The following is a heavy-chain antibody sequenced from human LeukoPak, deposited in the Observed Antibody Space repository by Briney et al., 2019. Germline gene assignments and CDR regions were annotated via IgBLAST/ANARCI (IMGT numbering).Heavy chain of an antibody. V-gene: IGHV3-48*04. Sequence: QSGGSLRLSCAASGFTFSSYSMNWVRQAPGKGLEWVSYISSSSSTIYYADSVKGRFTISRDNAKNSLYLQMNSLRAEDTAVYYCARSRGGFGELSALFDYWGQGTLVTVSS. J-gene: IGHJ4*02. CDR3: ARSRGGFGELSALFDY. CDR1: GFTFSSYS. CDR2: ISSSSSTI. D-gene: IGHD3-10*01.